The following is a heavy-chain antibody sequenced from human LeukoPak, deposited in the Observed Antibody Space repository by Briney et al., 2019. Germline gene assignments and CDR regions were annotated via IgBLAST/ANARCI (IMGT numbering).Heavy chain of an antibody. CDR1: GFTFTTYA. D-gene: IGHD6-19*01. CDR3: ARVGAVAGPLYYYYGMDV. J-gene: IGHJ6*02. Sequence: PGGSLRLSCAASGFTFTTYAMTWVRQAPGKGLEWVSAISGSGGTTYYADSVRGRFTISRDNSKNSLYLQMNSLRAEDTAVYYCARVGAVAGPLYYYYGMDVWGQGTTVTVSS. V-gene: IGHV3-23*01. CDR2: ISGSGGTT.